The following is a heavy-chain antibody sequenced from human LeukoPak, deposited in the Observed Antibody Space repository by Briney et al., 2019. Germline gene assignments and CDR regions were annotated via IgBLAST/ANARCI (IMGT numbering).Heavy chain of an antibody. CDR3: AKSWSCVQYNDWLCYFDY. Sequence: GGSLRLSCAASGFTFSNYAMSWVRRAPGKGLEGVSGISGSSGTAYYTDPVQGRFTISRDKSKDTLYLQMNSLRDDDTAIYYCAKSWSCVQYNDWLCYFDYWGQGTLVTVSS. V-gene: IGHV3-23*01. D-gene: IGHD3-9*01. J-gene: IGHJ4*02. CDR2: ISGSSGTA. CDR1: GFTFSNYA.